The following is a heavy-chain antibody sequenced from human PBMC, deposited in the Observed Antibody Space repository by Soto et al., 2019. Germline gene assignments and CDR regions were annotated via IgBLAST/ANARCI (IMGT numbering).Heavy chain of an antibody. CDR1: GFVFGSYP. V-gene: IGHV3-23*01. D-gene: IGHD6-13*01. CDR2: ISATGDNT. J-gene: IGHJ4*02. CDR3: AKRSGSWYFFDH. Sequence: EVQLLESGGGLVQPGGSLRLSCTTSGFVFGSYPMAWVRQAPGKGLEWVSSISATGDNTYYADSVKGRCTISRDNSKQTVFLQMNGLGAEDTGLYYCAKRSGSWYFFDHWGQGTLVAVSS.